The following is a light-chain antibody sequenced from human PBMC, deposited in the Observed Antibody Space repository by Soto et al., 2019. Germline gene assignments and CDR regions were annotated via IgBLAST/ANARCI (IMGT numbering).Light chain of an antibody. J-gene: IGKJ1*01. CDR1: QSVSSN. CDR3: QQYNNWPPPWT. V-gene: IGKV3-15*01. CDR2: AAS. Sequence: EIVMTQSPATLSVSPGERATLSCRASQSVSSNLAWYQQKPGQAPRLLIDAASTRATGIPARFSGSGSGTEITLTVSSLQSEDFAVSHFQQYNNWPPPWTFGQGTKVEI.